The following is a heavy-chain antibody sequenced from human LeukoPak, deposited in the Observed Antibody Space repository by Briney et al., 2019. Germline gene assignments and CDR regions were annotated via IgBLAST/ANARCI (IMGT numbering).Heavy chain of an antibody. CDR1: GGTFSSYG. D-gene: IGHD1-7*01. CDR2: IIPIFGTA. J-gene: IGHJ3*02. CDR3: ARGRPVLQLLWGAFDI. V-gene: IGHV1-69*06. Sequence: ASVKVSRKASGGTFSSYGISWVRQAPGQGLEWMGGIIPIFGTANYAQKFQGRVTITADKSTSTAYMELSSLRSDDTAVYYCARGRPVLQLLWGAFDIWGQGTMVTVYS.